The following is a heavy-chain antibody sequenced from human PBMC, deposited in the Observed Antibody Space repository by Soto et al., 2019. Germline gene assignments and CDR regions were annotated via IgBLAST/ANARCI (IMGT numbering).Heavy chain of an antibody. Sequence: QVQLEESGGGVVQPGRSLRLSCAASGFTFSTYTMHWVRQAPGKGLEWVAVISYDGVNEFYADSVKGRFTISRDNSKNTLSLQMNSLRVEDTAVYYCARDPGVVVPAARGPPYGMDVWGQGTTVTVSS. J-gene: IGHJ6*02. CDR1: GFTFSTYT. V-gene: IGHV3-30-3*01. D-gene: IGHD2-2*01. CDR2: ISYDGVNE. CDR3: ARDPGVVVPAARGPPYGMDV.